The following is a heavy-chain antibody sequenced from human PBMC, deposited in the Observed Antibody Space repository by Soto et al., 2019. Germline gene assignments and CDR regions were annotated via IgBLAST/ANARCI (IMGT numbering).Heavy chain of an antibody. V-gene: IGHV1-3*01. J-gene: IGHJ4*02. CDR1: GYTFTSYA. CDR2: INAGNGNT. Sequence: ASVKVSCKASGYTFTSYARHWVRQAPGQRLEWMGWINAGNGNTKYSQRFQGRVTITRDTSASTAYMELSSLRSEDTAVYYCASLAYYGDYGGTDYWGQGTLVTVSS. CDR3: ASLAYYGDYGGTDY. D-gene: IGHD4-17*01.